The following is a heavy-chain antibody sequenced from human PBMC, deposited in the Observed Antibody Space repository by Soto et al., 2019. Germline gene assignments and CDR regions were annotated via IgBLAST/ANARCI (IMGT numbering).Heavy chain of an antibody. V-gene: IGHV2-26*01. CDR3: ARIRVRCSGGDCYFYYYGMDV. J-gene: IGHJ6*02. CDR2: ILSNDEK. D-gene: IGHD2-21*02. CDR1: GFSLSDANMG. Sequence: QVTMKESGPVLVKPTETLTLTCTLSGFSLSDANMGVSWIRQSPGKALEWLAHILSNDEKVYSTSLESRLSISKDTSESQVVLTMTNMAPVDTGTYYCARIRVRCSGGDCYFYYYGMDVWGQGTTVTVSS.